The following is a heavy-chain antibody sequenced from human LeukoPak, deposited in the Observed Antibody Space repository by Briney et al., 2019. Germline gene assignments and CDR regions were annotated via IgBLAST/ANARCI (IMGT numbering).Heavy chain of an antibody. CDR3: AKDKPGRYNSNWHAPHYFQH. J-gene: IGHJ1*01. V-gene: IGHV4-39*07. D-gene: IGHD6-13*01. CDR2: IYYGGST. CDR1: GGSISSSTYY. Sequence: SETLSLTCTVSGGSISSSTYYWGWIRQPPGKGLEWIGSIYYGGSTYYNSSLKSRVTISVDISKNQFSLKVSSVTAEDTALYYCAKDKPGRYNSNWHAPHYFQHWGQGTLVTVYS.